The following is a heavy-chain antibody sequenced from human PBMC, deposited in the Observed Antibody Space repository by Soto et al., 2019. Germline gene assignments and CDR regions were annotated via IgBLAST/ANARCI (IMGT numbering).Heavy chain of an antibody. CDR1: GFTFSSYS. V-gene: IGHV3-21*01. CDR2: IISSTSYI. D-gene: IGHD2-15*01. Sequence: GGSLRLSCAGSGFTFSSYSMNWVRQAPGKGLEWVSSIISSTSYIKYADSVEGRFTISRDDAKNSLYLQMNSLRAEDTAVYYCARELYAFDIWGRGTMVTVSS. J-gene: IGHJ3*02. CDR3: ARELYAFDI.